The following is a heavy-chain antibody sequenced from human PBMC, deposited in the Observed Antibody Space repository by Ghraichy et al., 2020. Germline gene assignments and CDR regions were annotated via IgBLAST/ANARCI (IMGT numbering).Heavy chain of an antibody. CDR3: ARDAIFGVVQESYYYGMDV. J-gene: IGHJ6*02. V-gene: IGHV3-48*01. CDR2: ISSSSSSTI. CDR1: GFTFSSYS. D-gene: IGHD3-3*01. Sequence: GESLNISCAASGFTFSSYSMNWVRQAPGKGLEWVSYISSSSSSTIYYADSVKGRFTISRDNAKNSLYLQMNSLRAEDTAVYYCARDAIFGVVQESYYYGMDVWGQGTTVTVSS.